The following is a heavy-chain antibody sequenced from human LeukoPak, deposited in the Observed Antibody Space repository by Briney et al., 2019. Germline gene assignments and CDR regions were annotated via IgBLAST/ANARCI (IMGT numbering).Heavy chain of an antibody. CDR3: ARAEGYSSS. J-gene: IGHJ4*02. Sequence: SETLSLTCAVYGGSFSGYYWSWIRQPPGKGLEWIGEINHSGSTNYNPSLKSRVTISVDTSKNQFSLKLSSATAADTAVYYCARAEGYSSSWGQGTLVTVSS. V-gene: IGHV4-34*01. CDR1: GGSFSGYY. D-gene: IGHD6-13*01. CDR2: INHSGST.